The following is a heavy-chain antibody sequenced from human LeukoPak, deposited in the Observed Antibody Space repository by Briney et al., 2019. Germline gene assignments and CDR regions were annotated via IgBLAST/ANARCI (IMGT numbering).Heavy chain of an antibody. CDR3: ARKYSGTNPFDY. V-gene: IGHV3-21*04. J-gene: IGHJ4*02. D-gene: IGHD1-26*01. CDR1: GFTFSSYS. CDR2: ISSSSSYI. Sequence: GGSLRLSCAASGFTFSSYSMNWVRQAPGKGLEWVSSISSSSSYIYYADSVKGRFTISRDNAKNSLYLQMNGLRAEDTALYYCARKYSGTNPFDYWGQGTLVTVSS.